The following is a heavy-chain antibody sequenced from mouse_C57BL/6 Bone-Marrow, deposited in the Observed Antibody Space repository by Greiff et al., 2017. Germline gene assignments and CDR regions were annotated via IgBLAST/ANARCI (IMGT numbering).Heavy chain of an antibody. Sequence: QVQLQQSGPELVKPGASVKLSCKASGYTFTSYDINWVKQRPGQGLEWIGWIYPRDGSTKYNEKFKGKATLTADTSSNTSYLQLSSLTSEDNAVYYCTTSLLLRWGYAMDYWGPGNSVTVSS. V-gene: IGHV1-85*01. CDR1: GYTFTSYD. D-gene: IGHD1-1*01. CDR2: IYPRDGST. J-gene: IGHJ4*01. CDR3: TTSLLLRWGYAMDY.